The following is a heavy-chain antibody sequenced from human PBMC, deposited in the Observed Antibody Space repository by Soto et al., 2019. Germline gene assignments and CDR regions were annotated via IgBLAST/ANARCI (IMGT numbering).Heavy chain of an antibody. CDR1: GYSFTSYW. J-gene: IGHJ3*02. CDR3: ARSVSGIAARPDAFDI. V-gene: IGHV5-51*01. Sequence: GESLKISCKGSGYSFTSYWIGWVRQMPGKGLEWMGIIYPGDSDTRYSPSFQGQVTISADKSISTAYLQWSSLKASGTAMYYCARSVSGIAARPDAFDIWGQGTMVTVS. D-gene: IGHD6-6*01. CDR2: IYPGDSDT.